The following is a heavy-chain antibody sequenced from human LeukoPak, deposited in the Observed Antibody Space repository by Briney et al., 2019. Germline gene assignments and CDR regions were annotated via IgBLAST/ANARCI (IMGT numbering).Heavy chain of an antibody. CDR1: GITFSRFW. CDR3: ATDFYDST. D-gene: IGHD3-22*01. Sequence: GGSLRLSCAASGITFSRFWMSWVRQAPGKGLKWVGRIRSNSDGGTIDYAAPVKGRFTLSRDDSKTTLYLQMNSLQTEDTAVYYCATDFYDSTWGQGTLVTVSS. V-gene: IGHV3-15*01. CDR2: IRSNSDGGTI. J-gene: IGHJ5*02.